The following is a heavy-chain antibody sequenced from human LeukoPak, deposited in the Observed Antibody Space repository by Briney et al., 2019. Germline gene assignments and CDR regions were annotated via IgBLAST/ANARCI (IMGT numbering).Heavy chain of an antibody. J-gene: IGHJ4*02. Sequence: SETLSLTCTVSGYSISSGYYWGCIRQPPGKGLEWTGSIDHSGSTYYNPSLKSRITISVDTSKNQFSLKLSSVTAAETAVYYCARDSALAQAVMFDYWGQGTLVTVSS. CDR1: GYSISSGYY. CDR2: IDHSGST. CDR3: ARDSALAQAVMFDY. D-gene: IGHD6-19*01. V-gene: IGHV4-38-2*02.